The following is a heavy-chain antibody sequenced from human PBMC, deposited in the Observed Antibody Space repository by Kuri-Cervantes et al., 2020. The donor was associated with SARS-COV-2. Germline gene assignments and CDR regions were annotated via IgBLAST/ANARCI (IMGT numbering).Heavy chain of an antibody. J-gene: IGHJ3*02. CDR2: ISSSSSYI. CDR3: ARGPRVYDILTGYYCAFDI. CDR1: GFAFSSYA. Sequence: GGSLRLSCAASGFAFSSYAMHWVRQAPGKGLEWVSSISSSSSYIYYADSVKGRFTISRDNAKNSLYLQMNSLRAEDTAVYYCARGPRVYDILTGYYCAFDIWGQGTMVTVSS. V-gene: IGHV3-21*01. D-gene: IGHD3-9*01.